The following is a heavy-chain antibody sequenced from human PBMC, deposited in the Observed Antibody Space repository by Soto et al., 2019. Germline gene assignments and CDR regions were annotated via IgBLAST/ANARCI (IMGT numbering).Heavy chain of an antibody. Sequence: SSETLSLTCTVSGGSISSGDYYWSWIRQPPGKGLEWIGYIYYSGSTYYNPSLKSRVTISVDTSKNQFSLKLSSVTAADTAVYYCARDQRGYYFDYWGQGTLVTVSS. CDR3: ARDQRGYYFDY. CDR2: IYYSGST. V-gene: IGHV4-30-4*01. CDR1: GGSISSGDYY. J-gene: IGHJ4*02.